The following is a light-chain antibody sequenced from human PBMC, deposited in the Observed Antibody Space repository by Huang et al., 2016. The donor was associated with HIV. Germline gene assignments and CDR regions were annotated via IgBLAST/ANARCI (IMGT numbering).Light chain of an antibody. Sequence: EIVMTQSPATLSVSPGERATLACRASQSVSNYLAWYQQKPGQAPRLLIYDASTGATGIPARFSGSGSGTEFTLTISSLQSEDSAVYYRQQYNDWPLTFGGGTKVEIK. CDR1: QSVSNY. J-gene: IGKJ4*01. CDR2: DAS. CDR3: QQYNDWPLT. V-gene: IGKV3-15*01.